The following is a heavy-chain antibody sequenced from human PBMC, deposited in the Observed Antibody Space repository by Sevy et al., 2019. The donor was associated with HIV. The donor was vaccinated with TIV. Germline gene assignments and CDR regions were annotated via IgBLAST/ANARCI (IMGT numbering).Heavy chain of an antibody. V-gene: IGHV3-21*01. CDR2: ISSSSSYI. J-gene: IGHJ4*02. Sequence: GGSLRLSCAASGFTFSSYSMNWVRQAPGKGLEWVSSISSSSSYIYYGESVKGRFTISRDNAKNSLYLQMNSLTAEDTAEYCSARDTYLDQQWELTFDYWGQGTLVTVSS. CDR3: ARDTYLDQQWELTFDY. CDR1: GFTFSSYS. D-gene: IGHD1-26*01.